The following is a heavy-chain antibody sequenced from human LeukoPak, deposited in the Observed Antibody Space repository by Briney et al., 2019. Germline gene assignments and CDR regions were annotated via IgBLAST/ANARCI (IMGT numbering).Heavy chain of an antibody. CDR3: ARVRTGTYDILTGSSLYNWFDP. CDR2: INPSGGST. Sequence: ASVKLSCTASGYTFTSYYMHWVRQAPGQGLEWMGIINPSGGSTSYAQKFQGRVTMTRDMSTSTVYMELSSLRSEDTAVYYCARVRTGTYDILTGSSLYNWFDPWGQGTLVTVSS. V-gene: IGHV1-46*01. CDR1: GYTFTSYY. J-gene: IGHJ5*02. D-gene: IGHD3-9*01.